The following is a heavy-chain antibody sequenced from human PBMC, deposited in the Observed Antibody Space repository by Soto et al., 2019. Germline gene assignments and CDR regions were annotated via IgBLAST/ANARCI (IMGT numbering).Heavy chain of an antibody. V-gene: IGHV1-69*12. D-gene: IGHD5-18*01. Sequence: QVQLVQSGAEVKKPGSSVKVSCKASGGTFSSYAFSWVRQAPGQGLEWMGGIIPIYGATNYAQNFQGRVTITADEVTITAEESTSTAYMELSSLRSDDTAVYYCARGYSYGLYYYGMDVWGQGTTVTVSS. CDR1: GGTFSSYA. CDR2: IIPIYGAT. CDR3: ARGYSYGLYYYGMDV. J-gene: IGHJ6*02.